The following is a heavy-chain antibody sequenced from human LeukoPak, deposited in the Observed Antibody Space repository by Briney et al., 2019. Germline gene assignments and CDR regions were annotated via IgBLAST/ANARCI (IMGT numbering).Heavy chain of an antibody. J-gene: IGHJ4*02. CDR1: GFTFSSYA. V-gene: IGHV3-23*01. CDR3: AKAEMATIGGNFDY. D-gene: IGHD5-24*01. Sequence: PGGSLRLSCSASGFTFSSYAMSWVRQAPGKGLEWGSAIGGSGGSTYYADSVKGRFTISRDNSENTLYLQMNSLRAEDTAVYYCAKAEMATIGGNFDYWGQGTLVTVSS. CDR2: IGGSGGST.